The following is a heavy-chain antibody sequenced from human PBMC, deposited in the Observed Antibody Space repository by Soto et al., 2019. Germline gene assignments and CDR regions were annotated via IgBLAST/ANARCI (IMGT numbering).Heavy chain of an antibody. D-gene: IGHD3-3*01. CDR1: GFTFSDYA. Sequence: EVQLLESGGGLVQPGSSLRLSCVASGFTFSDYAMSWVRQTPGKGLECVSAISNVGDTTSYADFVKGRLIISRDKSVNKLYRQMTSLRGAATDVYYCAKNYCYYTTCQLIDFWRQGTLVPVS. J-gene: IGHJ4*02. V-gene: IGHV3-23*01. CDR3: AKNYCYYTTCQLIDF. CDR2: ISNVGDTT.